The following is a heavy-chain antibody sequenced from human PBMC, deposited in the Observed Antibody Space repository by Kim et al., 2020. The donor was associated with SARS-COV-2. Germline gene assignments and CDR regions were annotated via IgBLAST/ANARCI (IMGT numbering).Heavy chain of an antibody. Sequence: SETLSLTCTVSGGSISSYYWSWIRQPAGKGLEWIGRIYTSGSTNYNPSLKSRVTMSVDTSKNQFSLKLSSVTAADTAVDYCARDSGRGWSGYYAPIDYWGQGTLVTVSS. CDR3: ARDSGRGWSGYYAPIDY. V-gene: IGHV4-4*07. CDR1: GGSISSYY. J-gene: IGHJ4*02. D-gene: IGHD3-3*01. CDR2: IYTSGST.